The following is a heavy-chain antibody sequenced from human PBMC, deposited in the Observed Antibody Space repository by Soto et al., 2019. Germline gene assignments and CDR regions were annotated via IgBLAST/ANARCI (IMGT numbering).Heavy chain of an antibody. CDR1: GDTFSSYA. CDR3: ARDGSGYRSRASPMDV. D-gene: IGHD3-22*01. Sequence: QVQLVQSGAEVKKPGSSVKVSCKASGDTFSSYAISWVRQAPGQGLEWMGGIIPIFGTANYAQKFQGRVTITADESTSTAYMELSSLSSEDTAVYYCARDGSGYRSRASPMDVWGQGTTVTFSS. V-gene: IGHV1-69*01. J-gene: IGHJ6*02. CDR2: IIPIFGTA.